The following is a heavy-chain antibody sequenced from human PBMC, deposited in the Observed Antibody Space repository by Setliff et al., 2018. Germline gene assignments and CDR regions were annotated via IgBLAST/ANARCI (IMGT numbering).Heavy chain of an antibody. CDR2: INHSGST. J-gene: IGHJ6*02. CDR3: ARGKVLYDYVWGSYRYEDYYYGMDV. V-gene: IGHV4-34*01. Sequence: SETLSLTCAVYGGSFSGYYWSWIRQPPGKGLEWIGEINHSGSTNYNPSLKSRVTISVDTSKNQFTLKLSSVTAADTAVYYCARGKVLYDYVWGSYRYEDYYYGMDVWGQGTTVTVSS. CDR1: GGSFSGYY. D-gene: IGHD3-16*02.